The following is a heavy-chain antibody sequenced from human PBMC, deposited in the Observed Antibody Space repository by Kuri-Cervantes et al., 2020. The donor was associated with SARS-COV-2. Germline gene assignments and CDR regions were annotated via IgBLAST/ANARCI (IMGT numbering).Heavy chain of an antibody. Sequence: GESLKISCAASGFTFSSYGMHWVRQAPGKGLEWVAVISFDGTNEDYADSVRGRFAISRDKSKDTLYLQMNSLRPEDTAVYYCARDLYGSGSYYTLNFDHWGQGALVTGSS. CDR2: ISFDGTNE. CDR3: ARDLYGSGSYYTLNFDH. D-gene: IGHD3-10*01. V-gene: IGHV3-30*19. J-gene: IGHJ4*02. CDR1: GFTFSSYG.